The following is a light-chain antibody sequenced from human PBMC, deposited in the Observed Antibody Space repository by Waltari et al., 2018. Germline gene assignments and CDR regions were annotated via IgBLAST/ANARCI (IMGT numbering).Light chain of an antibody. CDR2: EDS. V-gene: IGLV3-10*01. Sequence: SYELTQPPSVSVSPGQTARITCSGDALPKKYAYCYQKKSGQAPVLVIYEDSKRPSGIPGGFSGSSSGTLATLTISGAQVEDEADYFCYSTDSSANYRVFGGGTKLTVL. CDR3: YSTDSSANYRV. J-gene: IGLJ3*02. CDR1: ALPKKY.